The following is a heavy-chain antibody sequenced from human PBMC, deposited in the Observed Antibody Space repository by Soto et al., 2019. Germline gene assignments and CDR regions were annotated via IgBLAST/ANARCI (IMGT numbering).Heavy chain of an antibody. CDR3: ARREGGGTFFV. J-gene: IGHJ4*02. CDR1: GYSFTSYW. D-gene: IGHD2-15*01. Sequence: PXXSLKISCQGSGYSFTSYWIGWVPQMPGKGLEWMGRIDAGDSYTKYSPSFQGHVTISVDKSISTAYLQWRRLKASDTAMYYCARREGGGTFFVWGQGTLVTV. V-gene: IGHV5-10-1*01. CDR2: IDAGDSYT.